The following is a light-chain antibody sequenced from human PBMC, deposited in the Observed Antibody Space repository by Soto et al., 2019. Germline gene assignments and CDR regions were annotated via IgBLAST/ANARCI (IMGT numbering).Light chain of an antibody. J-gene: IGLJ1*01. Sequence: QSALTQPRSVSGSPGQSVTISCTGTSSDFGGYNYVSWYQHHPGKAPKLMIYDVSERPSGVPDRFSGSKSGNTASLTISGLQAEDEADYYCCSYAGTFYVCGTGTKLTVL. V-gene: IGLV2-11*01. CDR1: SSDFGGYNY. CDR3: CSYAGTFYV. CDR2: DVS.